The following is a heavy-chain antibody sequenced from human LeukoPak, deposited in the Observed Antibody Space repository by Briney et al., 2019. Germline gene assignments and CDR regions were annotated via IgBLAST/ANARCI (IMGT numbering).Heavy chain of an antibody. Sequence: VASVKVSCKASGGTFSRYAINWVRQAPGKGLEWMGGFDPEDGETTYAQKFQGRVTMTEDTSTDTAYMELSSLRSEDTAVYYCATMITGIVGATATKSFDYWGQGTLVTVSS. D-gene: IGHD1-26*01. V-gene: IGHV1-24*01. J-gene: IGHJ4*02. CDR2: FDPEDGET. CDR1: GGTFSRYA. CDR3: ATMITGIVGATATKSFDY.